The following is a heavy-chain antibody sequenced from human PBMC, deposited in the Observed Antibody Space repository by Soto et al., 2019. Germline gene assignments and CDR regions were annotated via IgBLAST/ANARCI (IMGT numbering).Heavy chain of an antibody. CDR1: GGTFSSYA. J-gene: IGHJ4*02. V-gene: IGHV1-69*01. CDR2: IIPIFGTA. Sequence: QVQLVQSGAEVKKPGSSVKVSCKASGGTFSSYAISWVRQAPGQGLAWMGGIIPIFGTANYAQKFQGRVTITADESTSTAYMELISLRAEDTAVYYRATAAYDSSGYFYRNYFDYWGQGSVVTVSS. CDR3: ATAAYDSSGYFYRNYFDY. D-gene: IGHD3-22*01.